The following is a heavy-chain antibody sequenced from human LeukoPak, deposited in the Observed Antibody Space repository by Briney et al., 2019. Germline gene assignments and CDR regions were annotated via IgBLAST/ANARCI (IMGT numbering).Heavy chain of an antibody. D-gene: IGHD2-15*01. J-gene: IGHJ6*03. CDR3: ARVLRYCSGGNCYSGGLGYMDV. V-gene: IGHV3-21*04. CDR2: ISGSGGST. CDR1: GFTFSSYS. Sequence: GGSLRLSCAASGFTFSSYSMNWVRQAPGKGLEWVSAISGSGGSTYYADSVKGRFTISRDNAKNSLFLQMNSLRAEDTAVYYCARVLRYCSGGNCYSGGLGYMDVWGKGTTVTISS.